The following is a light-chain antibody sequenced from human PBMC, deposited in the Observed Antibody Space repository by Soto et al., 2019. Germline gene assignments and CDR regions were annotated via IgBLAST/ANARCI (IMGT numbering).Light chain of an antibody. CDR2: GAS. Sequence: EIVMTQSPATLSVSPGERATLSCRAGQSVSSSYLAWYQQKPDQSPRLLIYGASNRASGISDRFSGSGSGTDFTLTIYRLEPEDFAVYYCQQRHNWITFGQGTRLEIK. V-gene: IGKV3D-20*02. J-gene: IGKJ5*01. CDR1: QSVSSSY. CDR3: QQRHNWIT.